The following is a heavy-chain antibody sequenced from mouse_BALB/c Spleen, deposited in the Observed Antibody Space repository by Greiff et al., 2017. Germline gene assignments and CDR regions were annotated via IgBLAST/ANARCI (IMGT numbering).Heavy chain of an antibody. J-gene: IGHJ2*01. CDR1: GYSFTGYN. Sequence: VQLKESGPELEKPGASVKISCKASGYSFTGYNMNWVKQSNGKSLEWIGNIDPYYGGTSYNQKFKGKATLTVDKSSSTAYMQLKSLTSEDSAVYYCARGGYNVGYIDSWGQGTTLTVSS. V-gene: IGHV1-39*01. CDR2: IDPYYGGT. D-gene: IGHD2-2*01. CDR3: ARGGYNVGYIDS.